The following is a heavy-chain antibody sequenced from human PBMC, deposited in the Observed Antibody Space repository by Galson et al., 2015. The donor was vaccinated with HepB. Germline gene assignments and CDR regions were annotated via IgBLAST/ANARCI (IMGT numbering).Heavy chain of an antibody. D-gene: IGHD3-22*01. V-gene: IGHV3-23*01. CDR1: GFTFSSYA. J-gene: IGHJ6*03. CDR2: ISGSGGST. Sequence: SLRLSCAASGFTFSSYAMSWVRQAPGKGLEWVSAISGSGGSTYYADSVKGRFTISRDNSKNTLYLQMNSLRAEDTAVYYCAKGSHRNYYDSSGYYYTYYYYYMDVWGKGTTVTVSS. CDR3: AKGSHRNYYDSSGYYYTYYYYYMDV.